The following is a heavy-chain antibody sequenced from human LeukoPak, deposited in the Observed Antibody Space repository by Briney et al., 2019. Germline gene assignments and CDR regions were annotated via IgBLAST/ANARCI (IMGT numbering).Heavy chain of an antibody. D-gene: IGHD5-18*01. Sequence: GGSLRLSCAASGFTFSSYAMSWVRQAPGKGLEWVSAISGSGGSTYYADSVKGRFTISRDNSKNTLYLQMNSLRAEDTAVYYCAKVGGDWIQLWRLDYWGQGALVTVSS. J-gene: IGHJ4*02. CDR2: ISGSGGST. CDR3: AKVGGDWIQLWRLDY. CDR1: GFTFSSYA. V-gene: IGHV3-23*01.